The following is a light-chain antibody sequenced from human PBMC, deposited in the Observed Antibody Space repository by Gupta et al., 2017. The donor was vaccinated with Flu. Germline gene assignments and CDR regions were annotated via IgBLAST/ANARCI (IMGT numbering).Light chain of an antibody. J-gene: IGLJ3*02. Sequence: YKLTQPPSVSVSPGQTATITCSGDKLGSKYASWYQQKPGQSPVLVIYQDNKRPSGIPERFSASNSGDTATLAIGGSQAMDEADYYCQAFDSSTWVFGGGTKLTVL. CDR3: QAFDSSTWV. CDR2: QDN. V-gene: IGLV3-1*01. CDR1: KLGSKY.